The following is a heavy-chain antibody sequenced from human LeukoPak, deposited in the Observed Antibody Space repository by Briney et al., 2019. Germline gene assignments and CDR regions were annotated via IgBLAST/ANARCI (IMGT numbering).Heavy chain of an antibody. Sequence: PSETLSLTCTVSGGSLSGHFWSWFRRPPGKGLENIGYIHSGGSTNYNPSYKSRVIVSLEMSKNQFSLSLSSVTAADTAVYYCARDPGDTDWYNFDFWGQGILVAVSS. CDR1: GGSLSGHF. J-gene: IGHJ4*02. V-gene: IGHV4-59*11. CDR3: ARDPGDTDWYNFDF. D-gene: IGHD3-9*01. CDR2: IHSGGST.